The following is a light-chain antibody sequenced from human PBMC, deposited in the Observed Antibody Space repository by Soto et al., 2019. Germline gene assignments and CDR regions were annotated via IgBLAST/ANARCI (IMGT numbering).Light chain of an antibody. CDR3: SFYTRRSTWV. CDR1: SSDVGSYNR. J-gene: IGLJ3*02. V-gene: IGLV2-18*01. Sequence: QSVLTQPPSVSGSPGQSVTISCTGTSSDVGSYNRVSWYQQPPGTAPKLMIYEVSNRPSGVPDRFSGSKSGNTASLTISGLQAEDEADYYCSFYTRRSTWVFGGGTQLTVL. CDR2: EVS.